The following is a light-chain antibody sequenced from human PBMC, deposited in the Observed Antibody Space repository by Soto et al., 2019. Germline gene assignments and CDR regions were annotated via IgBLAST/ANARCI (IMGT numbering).Light chain of an antibody. CDR2: GAS. CDR1: QTVSSRY. J-gene: IGKJ2*01. Sequence: EIVLTQSPGTLSLSPGERATLSCRASQTVSSRYLAWYQQKPGQAPRLLMYGASNRATGIPDRFSGSGSGTDLTLTISRLEPEEFAVYFCQQYGRSPPFTFGQRTKVEIK. V-gene: IGKV3-20*01. CDR3: QQYGRSPPFT.